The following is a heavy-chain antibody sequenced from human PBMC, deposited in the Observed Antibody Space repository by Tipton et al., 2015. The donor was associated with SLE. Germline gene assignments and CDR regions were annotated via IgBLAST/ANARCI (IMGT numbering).Heavy chain of an antibody. V-gene: IGHV3-7*03. Sequence: SLRLSCATSGFTFSGIWMSWVRQAPGKGLEWVATIKDDGSQSRYVESVKGRFTISRDNAKNSLYLQLNSLTAEDTAVYYCARYATSDTWGQGTLVTVSS. CDR2: IKDDGSQS. D-gene: IGHD2-2*01. CDR1: GFTFSGIW. CDR3: ARYATSDT. J-gene: IGHJ5*02.